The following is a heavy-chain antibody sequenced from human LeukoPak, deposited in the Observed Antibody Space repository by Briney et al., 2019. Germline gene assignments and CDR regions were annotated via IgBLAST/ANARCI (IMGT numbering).Heavy chain of an antibody. CDR1: GFTFTSYA. CDR3: ARPTRFSAAGTPYYFDY. CDR2: INAGNGNT. Sequence: GRSLRLSCAASGFTFTSYAMHWVRQAPGQRLEWMGWINAGNGNTKYSQKFQGRVTITRDTSASTAYMELSSLRSEDTAVYYCARPTRFSAAGTPYYFDYWGQGTLVTVSS. D-gene: IGHD6-13*01. V-gene: IGHV1-3*01. J-gene: IGHJ4*02.